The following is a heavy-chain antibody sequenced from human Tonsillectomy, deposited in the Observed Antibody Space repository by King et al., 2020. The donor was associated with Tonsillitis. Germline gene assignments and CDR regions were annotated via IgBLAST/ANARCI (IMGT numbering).Heavy chain of an antibody. CDR3: ARDIGAAAGTSPGY. CDR2: ISPYNVYT. J-gene: IGHJ4*02. V-gene: IGHV1-18*01. Sequence: QLVQSGAEVKKPGASVKVSCRASGYTFTSYGISWVRQAPGQGLEWMAWISPYNVYTNYAQKLQGRVTMTTDTSTNTAYMEVRSLRYDDTAVYYCARDIGAAAGTSPGYWGQGTLVAVSS. CDR1: GYTFTSYG. D-gene: IGHD6-13*01.